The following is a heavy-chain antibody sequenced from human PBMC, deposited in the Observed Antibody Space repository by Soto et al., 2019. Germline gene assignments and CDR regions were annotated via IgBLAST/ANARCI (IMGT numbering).Heavy chain of an antibody. Sequence: GGSLRLSCAASGFTVSNTYMTWVRQPPGKGLECVSVIYTAGGTNYADSVKGRFIISRDNSKNTLYLQMNSLRAEDTAVYYCARALPVATGGFDPWGQGTLVTV. D-gene: IGHD5-12*01. V-gene: IGHV3-53*01. CDR2: IYTAGGT. CDR3: ARALPVATGGFDP. CDR1: GFTVSNTY. J-gene: IGHJ5*02.